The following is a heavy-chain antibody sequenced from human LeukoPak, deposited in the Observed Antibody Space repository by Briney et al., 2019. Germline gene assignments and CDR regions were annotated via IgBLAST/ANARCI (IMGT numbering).Heavy chain of an antibody. CDR3: AREASITIFGVVYYYYYMDV. CDR2: ISSSSSTI. CDR1: GFTFSSYS. D-gene: IGHD3-3*01. V-gene: IGHV3-48*01. Sequence: GGSLRLSCAASGFTFSSYSMNWVRQAPGKGLEWVSYISSSSSTIYYADSVKGRFTISRDNAKNSLYLQMSSLRAEDTAVYYCAREASITIFGVVYYYYYMDVWGKGTTVTVSS. J-gene: IGHJ6*03.